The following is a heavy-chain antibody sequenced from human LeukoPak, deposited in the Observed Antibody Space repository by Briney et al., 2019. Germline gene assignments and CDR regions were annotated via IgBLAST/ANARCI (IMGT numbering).Heavy chain of an antibody. D-gene: IGHD2/OR15-2a*01. V-gene: IGHV1-24*01. Sequence: ASVKVSCKVSGYTLTESSMHWVRQAPGKGLEWMGGFDPEDGETIYAQKFQGRVTMTEDTSTDTAYMELSSLRSEDTAVYYCATDSMMDYYFDYWGQGTLVTVSS. CDR3: ATDSMMDYYFDY. J-gene: IGHJ4*02. CDR2: FDPEDGET. CDR1: GYTLTESS.